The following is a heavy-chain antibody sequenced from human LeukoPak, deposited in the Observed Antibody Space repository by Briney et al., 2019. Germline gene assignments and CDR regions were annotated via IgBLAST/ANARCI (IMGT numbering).Heavy chain of an antibody. V-gene: IGHV3-21*01. Sequence: GGSLRLSCAASGFTSRTYSMNWVRQAPGKGLEWVSSITSSSSYIYYADSVKGRFTISRDNAKNSLYLQMSSLRAEDTAVYYCARVNGLYYFDYWGQGTLVTVSS. J-gene: IGHJ4*02. CDR3: ARVNGLYYFDY. CDR2: ITSSSSYI. CDR1: GFTSRTYS. D-gene: IGHD3-16*01.